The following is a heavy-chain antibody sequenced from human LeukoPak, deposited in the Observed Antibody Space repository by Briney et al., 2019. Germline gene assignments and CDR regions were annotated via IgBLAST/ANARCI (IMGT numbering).Heavy chain of an antibody. J-gene: IGHJ3*02. CDR3: ARGDTSLGGAFDI. V-gene: IGHV3-64*01. Sequence: GGSLRLSCAASGFNLRSCAIHWVRQAPGKGLEHVSAISGDGGTTSYAQSLKGKCTISRDNSKKMAYLQLGGLKTEDMAVYYCARGDTSLGGAFDIWGQGTMVTVSP. D-gene: IGHD3-16*01. CDR1: GFNLRSCA. CDR2: ISGDGGTT.